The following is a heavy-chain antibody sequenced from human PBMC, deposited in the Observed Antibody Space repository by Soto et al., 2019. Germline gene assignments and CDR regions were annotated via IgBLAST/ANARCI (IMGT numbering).Heavy chain of an antibody. CDR3: ARVKVPAAILGAFDL. CDR2: INPLKGDT. CDR1: GYTFSTYG. V-gene: IGHV1-18*01. Sequence: GASVKVSCKASGYTFSTYGITWVRQAPGQGLDWMGWINPLKGDTKSAANFQDRVTMTTDTSTRTAYMELRRLRSDDTAVYYCARVKVPAAILGAFDLWGQGTLATVSS. J-gene: IGHJ3*01. D-gene: IGHD2-2*02.